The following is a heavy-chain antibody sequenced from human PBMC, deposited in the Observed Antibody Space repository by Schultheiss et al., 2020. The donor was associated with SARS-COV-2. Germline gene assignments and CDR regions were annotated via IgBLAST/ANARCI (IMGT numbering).Heavy chain of an antibody. J-gene: IGHJ5*02. Sequence: SETLSLTCAVYGGSFSGYSWNWIRQPPGKGLEWIGSIYYSGSTYYNPSLKSRVTISVDTSKNQFSLKLSSVTAADTAVYYCARRSRGLNWFDPWGQGTLVTVSS. V-gene: IGHV4-34*01. D-gene: IGHD1-26*01. CDR2: IYYSGST. CDR1: GGSFSGYS. CDR3: ARRSRGLNWFDP.